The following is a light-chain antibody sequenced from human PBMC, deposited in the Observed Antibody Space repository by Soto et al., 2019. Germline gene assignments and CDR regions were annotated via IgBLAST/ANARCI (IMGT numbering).Light chain of an antibody. CDR1: QTISNRL. V-gene: IGKV3-20*01. CDR3: QQYGRAPIT. J-gene: IGKJ5*01. CDR2: GAS. Sequence: EILMTQSPATLSVSPGESATVSCSASQTISNRLLAWYQQKPGQSPRLLIYGASSRATGIPDRFIGSGSGTDFTLTISRLEPEDFAVYACQQYGRAPITFGQGTRLEIK.